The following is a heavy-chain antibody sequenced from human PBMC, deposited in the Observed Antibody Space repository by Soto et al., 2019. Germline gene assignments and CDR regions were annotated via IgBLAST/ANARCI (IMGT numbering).Heavy chain of an antibody. J-gene: IGHJ3*02. V-gene: IGHV3-21*01. CDR1: GFSFGDYI. CDR3: ASPRDYCVTTSNCFIAFDI. D-gene: IGHD4-17*01. CDR2: ISHSGSYI. Sequence: AQLVESGGSLVKPGGSLSLSCAASGFSFGDYIMNWVRQAPGRGLEWVASISHSGSYIFYADSVKGRFTISRDNSRDSLYLQMNSLRVDDTAIYYCASPRDYCVTTSNCFIAFDIWGQGTRGTVS.